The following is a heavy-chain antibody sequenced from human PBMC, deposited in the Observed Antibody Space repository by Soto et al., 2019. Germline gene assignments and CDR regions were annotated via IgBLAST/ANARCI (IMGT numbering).Heavy chain of an antibody. V-gene: IGHV3-49*04. J-gene: IGHJ4*02. D-gene: IGHD5-12*01. Sequence: HPGGSLRLSCAASGFTFSSYAMGWVRQAPGKGLEWVGFIRSKAYGGTTEYAASVKGRFTISRDDSKSIAYLQMNSLKTEDTAVYYCTSAALATIYYFDYWGQGTLVTVSS. CDR3: TSAALATIYYFDY. CDR1: GFTFSSYA. CDR2: IRSKAYGGTT.